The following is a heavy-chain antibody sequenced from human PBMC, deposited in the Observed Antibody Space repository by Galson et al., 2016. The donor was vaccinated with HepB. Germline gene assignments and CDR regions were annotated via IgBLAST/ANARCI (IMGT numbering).Heavy chain of an antibody. V-gene: IGHV3-23*01. CDR3: AKGGGPNWKNVFPFDY. Sequence: SLRLSCAASGFTFSTYAMSWVRQAPGKGLEWVSGISGSGGTTYYTDSVKGRFTISRDNSKNTLYLQMNSLRAEDTAVYYCAKGGGPNWKNVFPFDYWGQGTLVTVSS. J-gene: IGHJ4*02. CDR2: ISGSGGTT. CDR1: GFTFSTYA. D-gene: IGHD1/OR15-1a*01.